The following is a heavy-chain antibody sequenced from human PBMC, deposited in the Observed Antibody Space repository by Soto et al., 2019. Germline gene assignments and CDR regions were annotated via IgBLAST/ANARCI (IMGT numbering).Heavy chain of an antibody. CDR3: AAQPVYCSGGSCYVDY. CDR1: GYSFTSYW. V-gene: IGHV5-51*01. D-gene: IGHD2-15*01. CDR2: IYPGYSDT. J-gene: IGHJ4*02. Sequence: PGESLKISCKGSGYSFTSYWIGWVRQMPGKGLEWMGIIYPGYSDTRYRPSFQGQVTISADKSISTAYLQWSSLKASDTAMYYCAAQPVYCSGGSCYVDYWGQGTLVTVSS.